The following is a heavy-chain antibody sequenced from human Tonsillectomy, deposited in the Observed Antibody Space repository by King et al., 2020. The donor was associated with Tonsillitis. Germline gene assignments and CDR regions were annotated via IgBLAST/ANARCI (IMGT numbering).Heavy chain of an antibody. J-gene: IGHJ3*02. CDR2: IKADGSQR. Sequence: VQLVESGGGLVQPGGSLRLSCTASGFTSSNFWMNWVRQAPGKGLEWVANIKADGSQRYYMDSVKGRFTISRDNTKNSLYLQMNSLRAEDTAVYNCARDLDYYVSSWYDAFDIWGQGTRVTVSS. V-gene: IGHV3-7*03. D-gene: IGHD6-13*01. CDR1: GFTSSNFW. CDR3: ARDLDYYVSSWYDAFDI.